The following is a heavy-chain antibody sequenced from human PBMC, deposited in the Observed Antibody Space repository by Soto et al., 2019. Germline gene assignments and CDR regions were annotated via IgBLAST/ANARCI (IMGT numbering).Heavy chain of an antibody. J-gene: IGHJ6*01. CDR2: INAGNWNT. CDR3: ARVGRGYCSGGSCEVYGMDV. Sequence: GPSVEVSCKASGYTFSNFAMHWVRQAPGQRLEWMGWINAGNWNTKYSQKFQGRVTITRDTSASTAYMELSSLRSEDTAVYYCARVGRGYCSGGSCEVYGMDVWGQGTTVTVSS. V-gene: IGHV1-3*01. D-gene: IGHD2-15*01. CDR1: GYTFSNFA.